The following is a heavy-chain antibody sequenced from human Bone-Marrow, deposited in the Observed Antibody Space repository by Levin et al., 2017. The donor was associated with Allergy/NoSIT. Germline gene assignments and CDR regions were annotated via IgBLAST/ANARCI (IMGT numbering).Heavy chain of an antibody. CDR1: GFTFSSYW. CDR2: INSDGSST. CDR3: ASLGTSYYYYYMDV. D-gene: IGHD3-10*01. Sequence: GESLKISCAASGFTFSSYWMHWVRQAPGKGLVWVSRINSDGSSTSYADSVKGRFTISRDNAKNTLYLQMNSLRAEDTAVYYCASLGTSYYYYYMDVWGKGTTVTVSS. J-gene: IGHJ6*03. V-gene: IGHV3-74*01.